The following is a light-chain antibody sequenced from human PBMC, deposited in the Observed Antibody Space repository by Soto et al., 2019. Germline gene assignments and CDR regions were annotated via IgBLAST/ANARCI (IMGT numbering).Light chain of an antibody. CDR1: QSISSY. CDR2: AAS. J-gene: IGKJ2*01. V-gene: IGKV1-39*01. Sequence: DIQITHSPSSLSASVGDRVTITCRSSQSISSYLNWYQQKPGKAPKLLIYAASSLQSGVPSRFSGSGSGTDFTLTISSLQPEDFATYYCQQSYNTPYTFGQGTKVDIK. CDR3: QQSYNTPYT.